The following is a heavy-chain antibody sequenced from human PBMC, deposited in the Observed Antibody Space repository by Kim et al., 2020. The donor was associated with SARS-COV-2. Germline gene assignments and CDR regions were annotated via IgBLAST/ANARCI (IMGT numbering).Heavy chain of an antibody. V-gene: IGHV3-15*01. CDR3: TTDMVFTNAFDI. J-gene: IGHJ3*02. Sequence: DYAAPVKGRFTISRDDSKNTLYLQMNSLKTEDTAVYYCTTDMVFTNAFDIWCQGTMVTVSS. D-gene: IGHD3-10*01.